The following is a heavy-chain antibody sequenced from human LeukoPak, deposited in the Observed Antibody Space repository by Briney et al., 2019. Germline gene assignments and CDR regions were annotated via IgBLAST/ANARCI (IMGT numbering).Heavy chain of an antibody. V-gene: IGHV3-30-3*01. J-gene: IGHJ2*01. D-gene: IGHD6-25*01. CDR2: ISYDGSNK. CDR1: GFTFSSFA. CDR3: ARFIRLGNWYFDL. Sequence: PGGSLRLSCAASGFTFSSFAMHWVRQAPGKGLEWVALISYDGSNKYYADSVKGRFTISRDNSKNTLYLQMNSLRAEDTAVYYCARFIRLGNWYFDLWGRGTLVTVSS.